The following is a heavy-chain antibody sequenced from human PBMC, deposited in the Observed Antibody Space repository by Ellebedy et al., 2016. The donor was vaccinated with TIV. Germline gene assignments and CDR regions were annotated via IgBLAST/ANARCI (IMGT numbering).Heavy chain of an antibody. J-gene: IGHJ5*02. CDR2: LYPDART. CDR3: ARDPGGGGDFGDNWLDP. Sequence: GGSLRLSCSASGFTFSHYAMHWVRQAPGKGLEWVSVLYPDARTNYTDSMNGRFIVSRDSSKNTLYLQMNSLTAEDTAVYYCARDPGGGGDFGDNWLDPWGQGTLVTVSS. D-gene: IGHD2-21*01. CDR1: GFTFSHYA. V-gene: IGHV3-66*01.